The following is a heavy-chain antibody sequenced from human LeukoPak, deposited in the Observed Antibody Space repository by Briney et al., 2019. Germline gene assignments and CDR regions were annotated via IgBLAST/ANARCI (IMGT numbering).Heavy chain of an antibody. CDR3: AWQQLVRGTDQ. CDR2: IIPIFGPA. D-gene: IGHD3-10*01. Sequence: SVKVSCKASGGTSSSYSFNWVRQAPGQGLEWMGGIIPIFGPANYAQKFHDRVTITADESTSTAYMELSSLKYDDTAAYYSAWQQLVRGTDQWGQGTLVTVSS. J-gene: IGHJ4*02. CDR1: GGTSSSYS. V-gene: IGHV1-69*13.